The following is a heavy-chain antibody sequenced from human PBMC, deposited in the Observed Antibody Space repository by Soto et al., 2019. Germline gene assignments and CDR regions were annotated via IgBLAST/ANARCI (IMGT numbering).Heavy chain of an antibody. D-gene: IGHD3-10*01. CDR2: IYYSGST. CDR3: TRRRFGVRGFTNMAV. CDR1: GGSISSGGYY. J-gene: IGHJ6*02. Sequence: TLSLTCTVSGGSISSGGYYWSWIRQHPGKGLEWIGYIYYSGSTYYNPSLKSRVTISVDTSKNQFSLNLGSVTAADTAVYYCTRRRFGVRGFTNMAVWVPGTTVSVS. V-gene: IGHV4-31*03.